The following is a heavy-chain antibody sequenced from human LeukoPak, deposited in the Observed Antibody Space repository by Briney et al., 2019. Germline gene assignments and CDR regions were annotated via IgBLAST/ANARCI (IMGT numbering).Heavy chain of an antibody. Sequence: SETLSLTCTVSGGSISSSSYYWGWIRQPPGKGLEWIGSIYYSGSTYYNPSLKSRVTISVDTSKNQFSLKLSSVTAADTAMYYCARNVSALVRGARGNWFDPWGQGTLVTVSS. D-gene: IGHD1-26*01. J-gene: IGHJ5*02. CDR3: ARNVSALVRGARGNWFDP. V-gene: IGHV4-39*07. CDR2: IYYSGST. CDR1: GGSISSSSYY.